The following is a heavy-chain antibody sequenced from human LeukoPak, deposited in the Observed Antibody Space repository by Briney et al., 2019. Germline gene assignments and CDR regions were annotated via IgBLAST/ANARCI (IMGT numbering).Heavy chain of an antibody. D-gene: IGHD3-22*01. V-gene: IGHV4-39*01. CDR2: IYYSGST. CDR1: GGSISSSSYY. CDR3: ARHDLRGRYYDSSGSDY. J-gene: IGHJ4*02. Sequence: QSSETLSLTCTVSGGSISSSSYYWGWIRQPPGKGLEWIGSIYYSGSTYYNPYLKSRVTISVDTSKTQFSLKLSSVTDADTAVYYCARHDLRGRYYDSSGSDYWGQGTLVTVSS.